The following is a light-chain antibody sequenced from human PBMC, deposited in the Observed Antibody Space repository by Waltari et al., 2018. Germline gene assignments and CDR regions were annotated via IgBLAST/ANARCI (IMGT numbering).Light chain of an antibody. Sequence: EIVMTQSPVTLSVSPGERATLSCRASQSVSSNLAWYQQKPGQAPRLLIYDASTRATDIPARFSGGGSGTEFTLTISSLQSEDFAVYYCQQYNDWPQTFGQGTKVEIK. CDR1: QSVSSN. CDR3: QQYNDWPQT. V-gene: IGKV3-15*01. J-gene: IGKJ1*01. CDR2: DAS.